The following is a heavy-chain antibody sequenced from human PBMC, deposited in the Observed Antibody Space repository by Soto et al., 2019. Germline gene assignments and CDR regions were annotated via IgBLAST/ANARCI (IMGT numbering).Heavy chain of an antibody. D-gene: IGHD6-6*01. CDR2: IYYSGST. Sequence: SETLSLTCPVSGGSISSYYWSWIRQPPGKGLEWIGYIYYSGSTNYNPSLKSRVTISVDTSKNQFSMKLSSVTAADTAVYYCARGHSSSPNWFDPWGQGTLVTVSS. J-gene: IGHJ5*02. CDR3: ARGHSSSPNWFDP. V-gene: IGHV4-59*01. CDR1: GGSISSYY.